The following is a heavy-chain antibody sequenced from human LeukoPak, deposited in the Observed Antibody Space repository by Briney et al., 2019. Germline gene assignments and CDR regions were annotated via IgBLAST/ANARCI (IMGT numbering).Heavy chain of an antibody. J-gene: IGHJ4*02. V-gene: IGHV3-73*01. Sequence: PGGSLRLSCAASGFTFSGSAMHWVRQASGKGLEWVGRIRSKANSYATAYAASAKGRFTISRDDSKNTAYLQMNSLKTEDTAVYYCTRQTRGWYLIDYWGQGTLVTVSS. D-gene: IGHD6-19*01. CDR1: GFTFSGSA. CDR2: IRSKANSYAT. CDR3: TRQTRGWYLIDY.